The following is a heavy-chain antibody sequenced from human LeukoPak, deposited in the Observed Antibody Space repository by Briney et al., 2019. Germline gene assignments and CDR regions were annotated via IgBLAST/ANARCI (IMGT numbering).Heavy chain of an antibody. Sequence: SETLSLTCTVSGGSISSGSYYWNWIRQHPGMGLEWIGYIYHSGSTSYNPSLKSRVSISVDTSKNQFSLRLSSVTAANTAVYYCARGPRDYGSGSYYNVLAFDYWGQGTLVTVSS. CDR3: ARGPRDYGSGSYYNVLAFDY. CDR1: GGSISSGSYY. CDR2: IYHSGST. V-gene: IGHV4-31*03. D-gene: IGHD3-10*01. J-gene: IGHJ4*02.